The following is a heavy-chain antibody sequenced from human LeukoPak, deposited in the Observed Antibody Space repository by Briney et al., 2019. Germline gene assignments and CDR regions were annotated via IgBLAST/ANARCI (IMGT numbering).Heavy chain of an antibody. Sequence: GSLSLSCAASGFTFSSYEMNWVRQPPGKGLEWIGSIYYSGSTYYNPPLKSRVTISVDMSKNQFSLKLSSVTAADTAVYYCASLPTVYSRGYLALWGQGTLVTVSS. D-gene: IGHD3-22*01. V-gene: IGHV4-39*07. CDR1: GFTFSSYE. CDR3: ASLPTVYSRGYLAL. J-gene: IGHJ4*02. CDR2: IYYSGST.